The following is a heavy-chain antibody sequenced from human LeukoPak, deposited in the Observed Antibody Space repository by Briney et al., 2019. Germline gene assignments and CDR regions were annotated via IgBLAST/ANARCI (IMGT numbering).Heavy chain of an antibody. CDR2: ISYDGSNK. V-gene: IGHV3-30*03. D-gene: IGHD6-19*01. Sequence: GGSLRLSCAASRFTSSSYGMHWVRQAPGRGLEWVAVISYDGSNKYYADSVKGRFTISRDNSKNTLYLQMNSLRAEDTAVYYCARGSGGSSGWYGPFSFDYWGQGTLVTVSS. J-gene: IGHJ4*02. CDR1: RFTSSSYG. CDR3: ARGSGGSSGWYGPFSFDY.